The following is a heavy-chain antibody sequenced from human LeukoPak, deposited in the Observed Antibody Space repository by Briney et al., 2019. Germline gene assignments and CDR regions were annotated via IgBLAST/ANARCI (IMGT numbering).Heavy chain of an antibody. Sequence: ASVEVSCKASGYTFTSYGISWVRQAPGQGLEWMGWISAYNGNTNYAQKLQGRVTMTTDTSTSTVYMELSSLRSEDTAVYYCARPSGSYDLFDYWGQGTLVTVSS. CDR3: ARPSGSYDLFDY. D-gene: IGHD1-26*01. V-gene: IGHV1-18*01. J-gene: IGHJ4*02. CDR2: ISAYNGNT. CDR1: GYTFTSYG.